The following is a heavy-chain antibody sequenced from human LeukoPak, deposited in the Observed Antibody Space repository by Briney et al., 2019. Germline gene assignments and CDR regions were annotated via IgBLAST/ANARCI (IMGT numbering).Heavy chain of an antibody. Sequence: GGSLRLSCAASGFSFSYYAMNWVRQAPGKGLEWVALISNDGSNKYYADSVKGRFTVSRDKSKNTVSLQMNSLRAEDTAVYYCARPLGDCSGGSCYSEMDVSGQGTTVTVSS. V-gene: IGHV3-30*04. CDR1: GFSFSYYA. CDR3: ARPLGDCSGGSCYSEMDV. CDR2: ISNDGSNK. J-gene: IGHJ6*02. D-gene: IGHD2-15*01.